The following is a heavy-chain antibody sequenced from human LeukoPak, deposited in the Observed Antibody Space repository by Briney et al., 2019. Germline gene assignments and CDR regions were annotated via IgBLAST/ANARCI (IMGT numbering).Heavy chain of an antibody. CDR1: GYTFTGYY. CDR2: INPNSGGT. Sequence: ASVKVSCKASGYTFTGYYMHWVRQAPGQGLEWMGWINPNSGGTNYAQKFQGRVTMTRDTSISTAYMELSRLRSDDTAVYYCARDSTPLTGPFFDFWGQGSLVTVSS. D-gene: IGHD3-9*01. CDR3: ARDSTPLTGPFFDF. J-gene: IGHJ4*02. V-gene: IGHV1-2*02.